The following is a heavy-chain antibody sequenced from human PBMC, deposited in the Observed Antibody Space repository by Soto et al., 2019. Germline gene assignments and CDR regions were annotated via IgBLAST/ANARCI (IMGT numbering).Heavy chain of an antibody. CDR1: GFTFRSYG. V-gene: IGHV3-30*18. Sequence: PGGSLRLSCAASGFTFRSYGMHWVRQAPGKGLEWVAVISYDGSNKYYADSMKGRFTISRDNSKNTLYLQMNSLRAEDTAVYYCAKDVTAGWLRLPHYWGQGTLVTVSS. J-gene: IGHJ4*02. D-gene: IGHD5-12*01. CDR3: AKDVTAGWLRLPHY. CDR2: ISYDGSNK.